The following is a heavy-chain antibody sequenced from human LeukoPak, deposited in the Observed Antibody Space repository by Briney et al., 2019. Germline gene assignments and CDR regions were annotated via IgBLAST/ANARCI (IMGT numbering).Heavy chain of an antibody. CDR3: AKVEYYYDSSGYYMGVWYFDL. CDR1: GFTFSSYA. CDR2: ISGSGGST. Sequence: GGSLRLSCAASGFTFSSYAMSWVRQAPGKGLEWVSAISGSGGSTYYADSVKGRFTISRDNSKNTLYLQMNSLRAEDTAVYYCAKVEYYYDSSGYYMGVWYFDLWGRGTLVTVSS. V-gene: IGHV3-23*01. J-gene: IGHJ2*01. D-gene: IGHD3-22*01.